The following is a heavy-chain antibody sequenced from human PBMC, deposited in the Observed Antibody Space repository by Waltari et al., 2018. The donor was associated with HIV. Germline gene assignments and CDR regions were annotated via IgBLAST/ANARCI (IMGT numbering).Heavy chain of an antibody. J-gene: IGHJ4*02. CDR3: ARGGPEYYGDY. CDR2: IYYSGST. Sequence: QLQLQESGPGLVKPSETLSLTCTVSGGSISSSSYYWGWIRQPPGKGLEWIGSIYYSGSTYYNPSLKSRVTISVDTSKNQFSLKLSSVTAADTAVYYCARGGPEYYGDYWGQGTLVTVSS. D-gene: IGHD3-3*01. V-gene: IGHV4-39*01. CDR1: GGSISSSSYY.